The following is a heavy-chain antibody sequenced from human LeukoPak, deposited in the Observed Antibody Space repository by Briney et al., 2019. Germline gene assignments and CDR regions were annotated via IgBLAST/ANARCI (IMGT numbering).Heavy chain of an antibody. CDR1: GYTFTSYD. V-gene: IGHV1-8*01. Sequence: ASVKVSCKASGYTFTSYDINWVRQATGQGLEWMGWMNPNSGNTGYAQKFQGRVTMTRDTSTSTVYMELSSLRSEDTAVYYCARWSSARRAFDIWGQGTMVTVSS. CDR2: MNPNSGNT. J-gene: IGHJ3*02. D-gene: IGHD6-19*01. CDR3: ARWSSARRAFDI.